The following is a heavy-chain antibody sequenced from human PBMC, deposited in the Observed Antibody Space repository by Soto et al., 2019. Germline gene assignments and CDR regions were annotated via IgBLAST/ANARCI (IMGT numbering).Heavy chain of an antibody. Sequence: QVQLVQSGAEVKKPGASVKVSCKASGYTFTSYGISWVRQAPGQGLEWMGWISAYNGNTNYAQKLQGRVTMTTDTSTSTAYMELRSLRSDDTAVYYCARDELGDYYDYIWGSYRHDAFDIWVQGTMVSVSS. CDR2: ISAYNGNT. CDR3: ARDELGDYYDYIWGSYRHDAFDI. J-gene: IGHJ3*02. CDR1: GYTFTSYG. D-gene: IGHD3-16*02. V-gene: IGHV1-18*01.